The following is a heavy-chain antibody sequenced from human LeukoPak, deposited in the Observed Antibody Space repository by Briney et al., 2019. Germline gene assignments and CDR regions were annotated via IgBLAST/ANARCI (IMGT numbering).Heavy chain of an antibody. J-gene: IGHJ4*02. CDR2: ISDGGGTT. V-gene: IGHV3-23*01. Sequence: GGSLRLSCAASGFTLSSCAMSWVRQAPGKGLEWVSGISDGGGTTNYADAVKGRFTISRDKSKNTLFLQMNSLRAEDTAVYYCAKSYGDYLGYFDSWGQGTLVTVSS. CDR3: AKSYGDYLGYFDS. CDR1: GFTLSSCA. D-gene: IGHD4-17*01.